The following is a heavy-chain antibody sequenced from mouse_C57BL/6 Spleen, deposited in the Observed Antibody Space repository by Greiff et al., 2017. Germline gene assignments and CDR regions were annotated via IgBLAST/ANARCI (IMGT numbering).Heavy chain of an antibody. CDR2: IYPGDGDT. D-gene: IGHD1-1*01. J-gene: IGHJ2*01. Sequence: VQRVESGAELVKPGASVKISCKASGYAFSSYWMNWVKQRPGKGLEWIGQIYPGDGDTNYNGKFKGKATLTADKSSSTAYMQLSSLTSEDSAVYFCARGAYYYGLDYWGQGTTLTVSS. CDR3: ARGAYYYGLDY. CDR1: GYAFSSYW. V-gene: IGHV1-80*01.